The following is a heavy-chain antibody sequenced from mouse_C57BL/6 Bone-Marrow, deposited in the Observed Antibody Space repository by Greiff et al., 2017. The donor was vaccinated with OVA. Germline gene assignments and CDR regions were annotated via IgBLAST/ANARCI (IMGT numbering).Heavy chain of an antibody. CDR1: GFTFSSYA. CDR2: ISDGGSYT. J-gene: IGHJ2*01. V-gene: IGHV5-4*01. CDR3: ARERNGNLYYCDY. D-gene: IGHD2-1*01. Sequence: EVKVEESGGGLVKPGGSLKLSCAASGFTFSSYAMSWVRQTPEKRLEWVATISDGGSYTYYPDNVKGRFTISRDNAKHNLYLQMSHLKSEDTAMYYCARERNGNLYYCDYWGQGTTLTVSS.